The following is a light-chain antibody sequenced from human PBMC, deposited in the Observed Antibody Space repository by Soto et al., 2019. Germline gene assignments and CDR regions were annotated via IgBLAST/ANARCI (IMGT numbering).Light chain of an antibody. CDR2: GAS. V-gene: IGKV3-20*01. Sequence: EIVLTQSPGTLSLSPGERVTLSCRASQSVTRSFLAWYQQKPGQAPRLLIYGASCRATSIPDRFSGSGSGTDFTLTISRLEPEDFAVYYCHQYGSSPQAFSPGIKVDIK. J-gene: IGKJ3*01. CDR1: QSVTRSF. CDR3: HQYGSSPQA.